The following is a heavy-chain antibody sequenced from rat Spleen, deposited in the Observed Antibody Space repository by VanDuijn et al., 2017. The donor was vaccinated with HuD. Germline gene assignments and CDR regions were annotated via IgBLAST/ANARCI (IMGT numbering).Heavy chain of an antibody. J-gene: IGHJ2*01. V-gene: IGHV5-31*01. Sequence: EVQLVESGGGLVQPGRSLKLSCVASGFTFNNYWMTWIRQAPGKGLEWVASITNTGGSTYYPDSVKGRFTVSRDNEKSALYLQMDGLRSEDTATYFCARRDFSSFIYAFFDYWGQGVMVTVSS. CDR3: ARRDFSSFIYAFFDY. CDR1: GFTFNNYW. D-gene: IGHD1-2*01. CDR2: ITNTGGST.